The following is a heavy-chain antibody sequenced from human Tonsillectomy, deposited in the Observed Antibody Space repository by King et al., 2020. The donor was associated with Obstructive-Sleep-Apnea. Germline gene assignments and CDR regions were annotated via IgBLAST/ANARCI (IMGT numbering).Heavy chain of an antibody. CDR2: ISYDGSNK. Sequence: VQLVESVGGVVQPGRSLRLSCAASGFPFSSYAMHWVRKAPGKGLEWVAVISYDGSNKYYADSVKGRFTISRDNSKNTLSLQMNSLRPEDTAVYYCARGRGDAFDIWGQGTLVTVSS. J-gene: IGHJ3*02. CDR1: GFPFSSYA. CDR3: ARGRGDAFDI. V-gene: IGHV3-30-3*01.